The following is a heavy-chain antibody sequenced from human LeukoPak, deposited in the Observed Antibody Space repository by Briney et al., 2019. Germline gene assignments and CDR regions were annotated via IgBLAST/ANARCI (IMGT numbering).Heavy chain of an antibody. CDR3: ARANYYDITSFDF. D-gene: IGHD3-22*01. CDR2: ISSSGSAI. J-gene: IGHJ4*02. CDR1: GFTFSNYE. Sequence: PGGSLRLSCAASGFTFSNYEMNWVRQAPGKGLEWVSYISSSGSAIYYADSVKGRFTISRDNAKNSLYLQMKSPRAEDTAVYYCARANYYDITSFDFGGQGALVTVSA. V-gene: IGHV3-48*03.